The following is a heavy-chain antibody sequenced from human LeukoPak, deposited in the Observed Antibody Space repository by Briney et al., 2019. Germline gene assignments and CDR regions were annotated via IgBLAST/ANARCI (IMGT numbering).Heavy chain of an antibody. CDR2: ISYDGSNK. J-gene: IGHJ4*02. Sequence: GGSLRLFCAASGYSFNQYDMHWVRQAPGKGLEWVAVISYDGSNKFYADSVKGRFTISRDKSKNTLYLQMNSLRAGDTAVYYCAKDRNCGWSYFHYWGQGTLVTVSS. CDR1: GYSFNQYD. D-gene: IGHD6-19*01. CDR3: AKDRNCGWSYFHY. V-gene: IGHV3-30*18.